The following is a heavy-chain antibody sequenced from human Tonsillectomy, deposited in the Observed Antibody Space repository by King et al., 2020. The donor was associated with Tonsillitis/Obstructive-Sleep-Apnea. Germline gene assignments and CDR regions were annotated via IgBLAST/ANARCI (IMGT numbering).Heavy chain of an antibody. V-gene: IGHV3-9*01. CDR3: AQAFCSSTSSSYNYFNY. J-gene: IGHJ4*02. CDR2: ISWNSGGI. D-gene: IGHD2-2*01. Sequence: VQLVESGGGLVQPGRSLRLSCAASGFTFDDYAMHWVRQAPGKGLEWVSGISWNSGGIVYADSVKGRFTISRDNAKNSLYLQMNSLRAEDTAFYYCAQAFCSSTSSSYNYFNYWGQGTLVTVSS. CDR1: GFTFDDYA.